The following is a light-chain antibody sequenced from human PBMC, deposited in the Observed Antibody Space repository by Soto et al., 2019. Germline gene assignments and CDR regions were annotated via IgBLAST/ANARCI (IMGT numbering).Light chain of an antibody. Sequence: QLVLTQPPSASASLGASVTLTCTLSSGYSNYKVDWSQQRPGKGPRFVMRVGTGGIVGSKGDGIPDRFSVLGSGLNRYLTIKNIQEEDESDYHCGADHGSGSNFVYVFGTGTKVT. CDR2: VGTGGIVG. CDR1: SGYSNYK. J-gene: IGLJ1*01. V-gene: IGLV9-49*01. CDR3: GADHGSGSNFVYV.